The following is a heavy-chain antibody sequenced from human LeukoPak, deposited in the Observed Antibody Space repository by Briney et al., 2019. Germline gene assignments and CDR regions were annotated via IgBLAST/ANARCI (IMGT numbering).Heavy chain of an antibody. D-gene: IGHD1-26*01. V-gene: IGHV3-74*01. CDR1: GFTFSSNW. Sequence: PGGSLRLSCAASGFTFSSNWMHWVRQAPGKGLVWVSRINSDGSSTTYADSVKGRFTISRDNAKNTLYLQMNSLRADDTAVYYCAKYLSGSGYSYYAMDLWGQGTTVTVSS. CDR2: INSDGSST. J-gene: IGHJ6*02. CDR3: AKYLSGSGYSYYAMDL.